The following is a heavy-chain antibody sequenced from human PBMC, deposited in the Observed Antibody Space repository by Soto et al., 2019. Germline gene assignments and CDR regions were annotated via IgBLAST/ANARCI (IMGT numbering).Heavy chain of an antibody. CDR3: AAELGFGKLSVV. CDR1: GDTFKNCV. Sequence: QVQVVQSGVEVRRPGSSVKVSCKASGDTFKNCVISWVRQAPGQGLEWMGGIIPLFGTTDFAQRFQGRLIITTDESTTTAYMELSRLRSEDTATYYCAAELGFGKLSVVWGQGTTVIVCS. D-gene: IGHD3-10*01. J-gene: IGHJ6*02. V-gene: IGHV1-69*01. CDR2: IIPLFGTT.